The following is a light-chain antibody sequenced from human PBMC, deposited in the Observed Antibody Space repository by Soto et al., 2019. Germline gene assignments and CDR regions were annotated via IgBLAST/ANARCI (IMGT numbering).Light chain of an antibody. J-gene: IGKJ5*01. CDR3: QKYNSAPRVT. CDR2: AAS. CDR1: QGISNY. Sequence: DVQMTQSPSSLSASVGDRVTITCRASQGISNYLAWYQQKPGKVPKLLIYAASTLQSGVPSRFSGSGSGTDFTLTISSLQPEDVATYYCQKYNSAPRVTFGQVTLLEVK. V-gene: IGKV1-27*01.